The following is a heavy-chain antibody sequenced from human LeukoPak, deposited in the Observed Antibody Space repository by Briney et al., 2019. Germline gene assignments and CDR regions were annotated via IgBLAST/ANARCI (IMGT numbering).Heavy chain of an antibody. Sequence: PSETLSLTCTVSGGFISGHYWSWIRQPPGKGLEWIGYIYHNGDTNYNPSVKSRVTISLDKSKNYFSLKLTSVTAADTAIYYCARHIRLGGWFGPWGQGTLVTVSS. J-gene: IGHJ5*02. V-gene: IGHV4-59*08. CDR3: ARHIRLGGWFGP. CDR1: GGFISGHY. CDR2: IYHNGDT. D-gene: IGHD3-16*01.